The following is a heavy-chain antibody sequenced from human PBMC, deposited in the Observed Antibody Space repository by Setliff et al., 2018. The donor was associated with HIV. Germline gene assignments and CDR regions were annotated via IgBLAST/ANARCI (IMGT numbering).Heavy chain of an antibody. Sequence: SETLSLTCTASGGSISSGSYYWSWIRQPAGKGLEWIGHIYTSGSTNYNPSLKSRVTISVDTSKNQFTLKLSAVTAADTAVYYWARDVGYYGSGSQPWGQGTLVTVS. J-gene: IGHJ5*02. CDR3: ARDVGYYGSGSQP. V-gene: IGHV4-61*09. CDR2: IYTSGST. CDR1: GGSISSGSYY. D-gene: IGHD3-10*01.